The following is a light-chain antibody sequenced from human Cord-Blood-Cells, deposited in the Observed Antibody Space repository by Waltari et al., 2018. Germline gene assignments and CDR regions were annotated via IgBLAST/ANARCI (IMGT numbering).Light chain of an antibody. Sequence: QSALTHPAPVSGSPGQSITISCTGTSTYVGGYNYVPRYQQNPGKDSKLIIDDGSNLPAGVSNRFSGAESGNTAYLTISGLQAEDEADYYCSSYTSSSTVVFGGGTKLTVL. CDR2: DGS. V-gene: IGLV2-14*01. J-gene: IGLJ2*01. CDR3: SSYTSSSTVV. CDR1: STYVGGYNY.